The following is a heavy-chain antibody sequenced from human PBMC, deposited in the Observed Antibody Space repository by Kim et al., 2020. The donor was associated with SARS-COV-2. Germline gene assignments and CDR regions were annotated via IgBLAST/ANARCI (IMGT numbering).Heavy chain of an antibody. D-gene: IGHD6-25*01. CDR2: ISYDGSNK. CDR3: AKEFPDVPTQRVAFDI. CDR1: GFTFSSYG. V-gene: IGHV3-30*18. J-gene: IGHJ3*02. Sequence: GGSLRLSCAASGFTFSSYGMHWVRQAPGKGLEWVAVISYDGSNKYYADSVKGRFTISRDNSKNTLYLQMNSLRAEDTAVYYCAKEFPDVPTQRVAFDIWGQGTMVTVSS.